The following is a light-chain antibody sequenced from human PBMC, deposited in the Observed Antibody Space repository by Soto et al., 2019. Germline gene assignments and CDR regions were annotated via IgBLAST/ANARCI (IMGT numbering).Light chain of an antibody. Sequence: QSALTQPRSVAGSPGQSVTISCTGTSSDVGGYNYVSWYQHHPGKAPKLLIYDVSKRPSGVPDRFSGSKSGNAASLTISGLQAEDEADYYCCSYAGSYTLRFGGGTKVNVL. CDR2: DVS. CDR1: SSDVGGYNY. V-gene: IGLV2-11*01. J-gene: IGLJ2*01. CDR3: CSYAGSYTLR.